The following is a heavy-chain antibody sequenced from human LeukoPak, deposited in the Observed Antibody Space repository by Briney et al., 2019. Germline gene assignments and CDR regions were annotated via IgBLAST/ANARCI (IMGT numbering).Heavy chain of an antibody. Sequence: ASVKVACKASGYTFTSYYMHWVRQAPGQGLEWMGIINPSGGSTSYAQKFQGRVTMTRDTSTSTVYMELSSLRSEDTAVYYCARDRLIYAFDIWGQGTMVTVSS. J-gene: IGHJ3*02. CDR1: GYTFTSYY. CDR3: ARDRLIYAFDI. V-gene: IGHV1-46*01. CDR2: INPSGGST.